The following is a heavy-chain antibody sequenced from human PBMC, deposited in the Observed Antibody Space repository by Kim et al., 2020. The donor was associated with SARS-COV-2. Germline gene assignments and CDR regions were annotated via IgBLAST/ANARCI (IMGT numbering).Heavy chain of an antibody. J-gene: IGHJ6*02. V-gene: IGHV7-4-1*01. D-gene: IGHD6-25*01. Sequence: ASVKVSCKASGYDFSSYAINWVRQAPGEGLQWMGWISTSTGDAVYAQGFRGRFAFSLDTSVSTAYLQIRSLEADDTAVYYCAKPRDAAQFLYYYYAMDVWGQGTTVTVSS. CDR1: GYDFSSYA. CDR2: ISTSTGDA. CDR3: AKPRDAAQFLYYYYAMDV.